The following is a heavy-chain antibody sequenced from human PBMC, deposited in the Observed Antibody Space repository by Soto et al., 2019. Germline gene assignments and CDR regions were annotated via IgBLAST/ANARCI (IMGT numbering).Heavy chain of an antibody. CDR2: IYYSGST. Sequence: SETLSLTCTVSGGSVSSSSYYWGWIRQPPGKGLEWIGSIYYSGSTYYNPSLKSRVTISVDTSKNQFSLKLSSVTAADTAVYNCARIKDASLAVVSFDIWGQGTMVTVSS. CDR3: ARIKDASLAVVSFDI. CDR1: GGSVSSSSYY. J-gene: IGHJ3*02. V-gene: IGHV4-39*01. D-gene: IGHD6-19*01.